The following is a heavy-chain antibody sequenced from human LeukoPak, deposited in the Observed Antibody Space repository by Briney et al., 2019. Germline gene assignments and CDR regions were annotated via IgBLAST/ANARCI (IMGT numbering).Heavy chain of an antibody. V-gene: IGHV3-15*01. D-gene: IGHD3-10*01. CDR1: GFPFSSYW. CDR3: TTNYYGSGSFDY. Sequence: PGRSLRLSCVASGFPFSSYWMTWVRQAPGKGLEWVGRIKSKTDGATMDYAAPVKGRFTISRDDSKNTLYLRMNSLKTEDTALYYCTTNYYGSGSFDYWGQGTLVTVSS. CDR2: IKSKTDGATM. J-gene: IGHJ4*02.